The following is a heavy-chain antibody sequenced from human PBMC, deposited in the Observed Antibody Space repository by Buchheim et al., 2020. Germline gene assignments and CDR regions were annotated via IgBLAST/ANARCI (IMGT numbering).Heavy chain of an antibody. CDR2: VSHSGTT. CDR3: ARGPPTNYDGVSGYYYFDY. J-gene: IGHJ4*02. V-gene: IGHV4-34*01. CDR1: GGSFSGYY. D-gene: IGHD3-22*01. Sequence: QVQLQQWGAGLLKPSETLSLTCAVYGGSFSGYYWTWIRQPPGRGLEWIGEVSHSGTTNYNPSLKSRVTISEDTSKNQFSLKLSSVTAADTAVYYCARGPPTNYDGVSGYYYFDYWGLGTL.